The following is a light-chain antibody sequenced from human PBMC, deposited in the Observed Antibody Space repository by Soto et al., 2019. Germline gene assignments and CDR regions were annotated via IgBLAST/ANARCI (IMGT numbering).Light chain of an antibody. V-gene: IGLV2-14*01. CDR3: SSYTSSSTLV. CDR2: EVS. Sequence: QSALTQPASVSGSPGQSIAISCTGTSSDVGGYNYVSWFQQHPGKAPKLMIYEVSNRPSGISNRFSGSKSGNTASLTISGLRAEDEAEYYCSSYTSSSTLVFGTGTKVTVL. J-gene: IGLJ1*01. CDR1: SSDVGGYNY.